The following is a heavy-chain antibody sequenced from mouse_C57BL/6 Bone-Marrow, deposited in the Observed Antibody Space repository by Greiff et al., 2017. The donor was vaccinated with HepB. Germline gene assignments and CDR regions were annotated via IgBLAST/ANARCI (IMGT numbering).Heavy chain of an antibody. Sequence: EVMLVESGPGLAKPSQPLSLTCSVTGYSITSDYWNWIRKFPGNKLEYMGYISYSGSTYYNPSLKSRISITRDTSKNQYYLQLNSVTTEDTATYYCARYKLRLRHYYAMDYWGQGTSVTVSS. J-gene: IGHJ4*01. CDR3: ARYKLRLRHYYAMDY. CDR1: GYSITSDY. V-gene: IGHV3-8*01. D-gene: IGHD3-2*02. CDR2: ISYSGST.